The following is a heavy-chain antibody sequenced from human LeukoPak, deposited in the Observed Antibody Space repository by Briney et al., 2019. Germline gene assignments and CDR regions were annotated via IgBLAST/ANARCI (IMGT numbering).Heavy chain of an antibody. Sequence: GGTLRLSCAASGFTFSSYGMSWVRQAPGKGLEWVSAISGSGGSTYYADSVKGRFTISRDNSKNTLYLQMNSLRAEDTAVYYCAKGGYCSSTSCYALGYWGQGTLVTVSS. D-gene: IGHD2-2*01. V-gene: IGHV3-23*01. J-gene: IGHJ4*02. CDR3: AKGGYCSSTSCYALGY. CDR2: ISGSGGST. CDR1: GFTFSSYG.